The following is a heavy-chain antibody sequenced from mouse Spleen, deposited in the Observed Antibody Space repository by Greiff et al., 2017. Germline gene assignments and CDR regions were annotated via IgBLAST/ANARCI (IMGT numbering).Heavy chain of an antibody. D-gene: IGHD2-3*01. J-gene: IGHJ4*01. CDR1: GYTFTSYW. CDR3: ARKEYDGYLYYYAMDY. V-gene: IGHV1-59*01. CDR2: IDPSDSYT. Sequence: QVQLQQPGAELVRPGTSVKLSCKASGYTFTSYWMHWVKQRPGQGLEWIGVIDPSDSYTNYNQKFKGKATLTVDTSSSTAYMQLSSLTSEDSAVYYCARKEYDGYLYYYAMDYWGQGTSVTVSS.